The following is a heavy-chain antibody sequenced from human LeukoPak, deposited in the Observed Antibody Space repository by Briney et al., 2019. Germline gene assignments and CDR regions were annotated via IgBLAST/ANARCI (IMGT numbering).Heavy chain of an antibody. CDR1: GFTFSTYW. V-gene: IGHV3-7*03. J-gene: IGHJ4*02. Sequence: GGSLRLSCAASGFTFSTYWMTWVRQAPGKGLEWVANIRQDGSDKFYVDSVRGRFTISRDSSKNTLFLQMNRLRPEDAAVYYCAKAPVTTCRGAFCYPFDYWGLGTMGTVSS. CDR3: AKAPVTTCRGAFCYPFDY. CDR2: IRQDGSDK. D-gene: IGHD2-15*01.